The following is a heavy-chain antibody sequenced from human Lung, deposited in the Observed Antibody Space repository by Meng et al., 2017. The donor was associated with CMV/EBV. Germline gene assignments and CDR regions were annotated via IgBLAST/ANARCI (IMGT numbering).Heavy chain of an antibody. D-gene: IGHD2-15*01. V-gene: IGHV1-2*02. CDR1: GYTFTGYY. J-gene: IGHJ4*02. CDR2: INPNSGGT. CDR3: ARAEVDCSGGSCYHN. Sequence: SVXVSXXASGYTFTGYYMHWVRQAPGQGLEWMGWINPNSGGTNYAQTFQGRVTMTKDTSISTAYMELSRLRADDTAVYYCARAEVDCSGGSCYHNWGQGTXVTVSS.